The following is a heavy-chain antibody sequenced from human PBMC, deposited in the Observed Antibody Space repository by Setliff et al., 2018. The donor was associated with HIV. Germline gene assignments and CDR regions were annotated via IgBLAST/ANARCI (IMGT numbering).Heavy chain of an antibody. V-gene: IGHV4-59*08. CDR1: GGSMSTYY. D-gene: IGHD3-22*01. Sequence: PSETLSLTCTVSGGSMSTYYWSWIRQPPGKGLEWIGFIYSGGITNYNPSLKSRVTISVDTSKNQFSLKVSSVTAADTAVYYCARHQGKYYDSSGYSGWFFDLWGRGTLVT. CDR2: IYSGGIT. J-gene: IGHJ2*01. CDR3: ARHQGKYYDSSGYSGWFFDL.